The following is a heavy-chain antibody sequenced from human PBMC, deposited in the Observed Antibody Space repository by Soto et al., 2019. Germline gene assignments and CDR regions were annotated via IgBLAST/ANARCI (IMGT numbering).Heavy chain of an antibody. CDR1: GFSFNNYA. J-gene: IGHJ4*02. CDR3: AKFPEYSGYDVTYFDY. V-gene: IGHV3-23*01. CDR2: ISGGGGDT. Sequence: PGGSLRLSCAASGFSFNNYAMTWVRQAPGKGLEWVSTISGGGGDTYYADSVKGRFTVSRDNSKNTLYLQMNSLRADDTAVYFCAKFPEYSGYDVTYFDYWGQGTLVTVSS. D-gene: IGHD5-12*01.